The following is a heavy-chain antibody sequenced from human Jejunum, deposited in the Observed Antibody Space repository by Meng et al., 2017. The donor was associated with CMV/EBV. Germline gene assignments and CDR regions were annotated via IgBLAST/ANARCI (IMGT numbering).Heavy chain of an antibody. J-gene: IGHJ6*02. CDR1: GGSTDSYG. CDR2: VYYSGST. CDR3: ARDNRGMDV. V-gene: IGHV4-59*01. Sequence: SCTGSGGSTDSYGWTWIRQPPGKGLEWIGYVYYSGSTNYNPSRKSRVTIAVDTSNNHFSLKLRYVTAADTAVYYCARDNRGMDVWGQGTTVTVSS.